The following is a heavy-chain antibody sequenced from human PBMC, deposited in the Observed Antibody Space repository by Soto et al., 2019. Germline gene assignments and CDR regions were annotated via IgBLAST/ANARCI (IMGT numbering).Heavy chain of an antibody. CDR1: GYTFTSYY. D-gene: IGHD3-10*01. CDR3: AGPSPLPWFGDPIGDYFDY. V-gene: IGHV1-46*01. Sequence: ASVKVSCKASGYTFTSYYMHWVRQAPGQGLEWMGIINPSGGSTRYAQKFQGRVTMTRDTSTSTVYMELSSLRSEDTAVYYCAGPSPLPWFGDPIGDYFDYWGQGTLVTVSS. CDR2: INPSGGST. J-gene: IGHJ4*02.